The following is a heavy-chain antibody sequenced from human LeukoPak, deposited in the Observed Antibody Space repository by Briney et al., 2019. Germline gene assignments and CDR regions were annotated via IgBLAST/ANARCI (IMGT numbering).Heavy chain of an antibody. CDR2: IYYSGST. Sequence: SETLSLTCTVSGGSISSSSYYWGWIRQPPGKGLEWIGSIYYSGSTYYNPSLKSRVTISVDTSKNQFSLKLSSVTAADTAVYYCAREKFTAASFLLGYYYYYMDVWGKGTTVTVSS. V-gene: IGHV4-39*07. J-gene: IGHJ6*03. CDR3: AREKFTAASFLLGYYYYYMDV. D-gene: IGHD3-10*01. CDR1: GGSISSSSYY.